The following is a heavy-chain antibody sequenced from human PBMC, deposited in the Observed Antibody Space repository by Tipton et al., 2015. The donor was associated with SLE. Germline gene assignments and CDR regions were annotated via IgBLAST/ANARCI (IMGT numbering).Heavy chain of an antibody. CDR1: GYTFTSYD. J-gene: IGHJ3*02. D-gene: IGHD2-2*01. CDR2: MNPNSGNT. V-gene: IGHV1-8*01. Sequence: VQLVQSGPEVKKPGASVKVSCKASGYTFTSYDINWVRQATGQGLEWMGWMNPNSGNTGYAQKFQGRVTMTRNTSISTAYMELSSLRSEDTAVYYCARGYCSSTSCSNDAFDIWGQGTMVTVSS. CDR3: ARGYCSSTSCSNDAFDI.